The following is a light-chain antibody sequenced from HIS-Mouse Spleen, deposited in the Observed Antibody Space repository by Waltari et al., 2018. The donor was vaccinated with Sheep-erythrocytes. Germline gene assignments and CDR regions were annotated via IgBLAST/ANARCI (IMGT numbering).Light chain of an antibody. V-gene: IGLV3-10*01. CDR1: ALSKKY. Sequence: SYELTQPPSVSVSPGQTARSTCSGDALSKKYASWYQQKSGHAPVLVIYEDSKRPSGIPERFSGSTSGTMAPLTISGAQVEDEADYYCYSTDSSGNHWVFGGGTKLTVL. CDR3: YSTDSSGNHWV. J-gene: IGLJ3*02. CDR2: EDS.